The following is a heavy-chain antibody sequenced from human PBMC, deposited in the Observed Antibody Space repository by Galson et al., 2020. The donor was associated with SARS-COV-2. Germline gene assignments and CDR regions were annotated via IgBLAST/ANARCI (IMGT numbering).Heavy chain of an antibody. J-gene: IGHJ4*02. Sequence: GGSLRLSCSASGFTFSNYAMHWVRQAPGKGLEYVSAISSNGGSTYYADSVKGRLTISRDNSKNTLYLQMSSLRAEDTAVYYCVKLSVSGTTVDYWGQGTLVTVSS. CDR3: VKLSVSGTTVDY. D-gene: IGHD1-1*01. V-gene: IGHV3-64D*06. CDR1: GFTFSNYA. CDR2: ISSNGGST.